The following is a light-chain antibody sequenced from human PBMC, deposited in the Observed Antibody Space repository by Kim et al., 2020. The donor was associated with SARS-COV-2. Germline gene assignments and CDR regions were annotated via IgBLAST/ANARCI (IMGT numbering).Light chain of an antibody. Sequence: QSVLTQPPSTSGTPGQRVTISCSGSSSNIGSNYVYWYQQLPGTAPKLLIYMNNQRPSGVPARFSGSKSGPSASLAISGLRSADEADYYCAALDASLSGQVFGVGTKVSVL. CDR1: SSNIGSNY. CDR3: AALDASLSGQV. CDR2: MNN. V-gene: IGLV1-47*01. J-gene: IGLJ2*01.